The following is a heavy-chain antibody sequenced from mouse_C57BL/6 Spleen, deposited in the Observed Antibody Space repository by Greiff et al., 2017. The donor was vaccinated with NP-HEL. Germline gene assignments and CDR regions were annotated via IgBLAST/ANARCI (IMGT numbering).Heavy chain of an antibody. Sequence: EVQLQQSGAELVRPGASVKLSCTASGFNIKDDYMHWVKQRPEQGLEWIGWIDPENGDPEYASKFQGKATITADTSSNTAYLQLSSLTSEDTAVYYCTTLYYGSSGDYWGQGTTLTVSS. V-gene: IGHV14-4*01. D-gene: IGHD1-1*01. J-gene: IGHJ2*01. CDR1: GFNIKDDY. CDR2: IDPENGDP. CDR3: TTLYYGSSGDY.